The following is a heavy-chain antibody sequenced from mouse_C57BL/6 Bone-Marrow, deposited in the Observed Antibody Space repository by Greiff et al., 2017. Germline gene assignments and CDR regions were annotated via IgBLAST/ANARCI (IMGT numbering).Heavy chain of an antibody. J-gene: IGHJ4*01. CDR1: GFSLTTFGMG. Sequence: QVTLKVSGPGILQPSQTLSLTCSFSGFSLTTFGMGVGWIRPPSGMGLEWLAHVWWDDDKYYNPAMKSRITISKNTSQNQVFLKIANVDTADTATYYYARIANYYGSSHCAMDYWGQGTSVTVSS. V-gene: IGHV8-8*01. CDR2: VWWDDDK. CDR3: ARIANYYGSSHCAMDY. D-gene: IGHD1-1*01.